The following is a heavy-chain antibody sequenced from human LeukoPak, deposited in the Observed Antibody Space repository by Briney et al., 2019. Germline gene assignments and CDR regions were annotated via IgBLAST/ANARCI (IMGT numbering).Heavy chain of an antibody. CDR2: ISGNGGSA. J-gene: IGHJ3*01. V-gene: IGHV3-64*02. D-gene: IGHD2-2*01. CDR3: ARVPRPCGSSTSCQGAFDV. Sequence: PGGSLRLSCAASGFTFSSYGMHWVRQAPGKGLEHVSTISGNGGSAYYGDSVKGRFTISRDNSKNTVFLQMGSLRADDMAVYFCARVPRPCGSSTSCQGAFDVWGQGTMVTVSS. CDR1: GFTFSSYG.